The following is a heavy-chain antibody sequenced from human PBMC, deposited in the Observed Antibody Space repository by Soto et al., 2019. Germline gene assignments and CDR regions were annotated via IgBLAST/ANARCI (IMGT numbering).Heavy chain of an antibody. CDR3: VRDVESPGISGSWGAFDI. Sequence: QVQLQESGPGLVKPSETLSLICTVSGGSIRNYFWTWIRQPAGKGLEWIGRIYSSGNTVYNASLKSRVTMSIDISKNQFSLTLSSMTAADTAVYYCVRDVESPGISGSWGAFDIWGQGTVVTVSS. V-gene: IGHV4-4*07. D-gene: IGHD1-20*01. CDR1: GGSIRNYF. J-gene: IGHJ3*02. CDR2: IYSSGNT.